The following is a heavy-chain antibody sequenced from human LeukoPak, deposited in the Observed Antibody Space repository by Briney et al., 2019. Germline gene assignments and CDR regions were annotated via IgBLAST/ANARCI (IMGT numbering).Heavy chain of an antibody. J-gene: IGHJ4*02. CDR1: GRSFSGYY. CDR2: INHSGST. CDR3: ARDYYDSSGYLPGDY. Sequence: SETLSLTCAVYGRSFSGYYWSWIRQPPGKGLEWIGEINHSGSTNYNPSLKSRVTISVDTSKNQFSLKLSSVTAADTAVYYCARDYYDSSGYLPGDYWGQGTLVTVSS. V-gene: IGHV4-34*01. D-gene: IGHD3-22*01.